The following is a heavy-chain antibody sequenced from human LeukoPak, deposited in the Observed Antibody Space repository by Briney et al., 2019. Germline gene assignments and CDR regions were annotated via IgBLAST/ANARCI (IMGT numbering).Heavy chain of an antibody. D-gene: IGHD1-26*01. CDR1: GFIFSSYD. V-gene: IGHV3-7*05. J-gene: IGHJ4*02. Sequence: GGSLRLSCVAPGFIFSSYDMPWVRQAPGKGLEWVTSIKQDGSEKYYVDSVKGRFTISRDNAKNSLYLQMNSLRADDTAVYYCAIWCTVLSGSYNLVYCGQGTLVTVSS. CDR2: IKQDGSEK. CDR3: AIWCTVLSGSYNLVY.